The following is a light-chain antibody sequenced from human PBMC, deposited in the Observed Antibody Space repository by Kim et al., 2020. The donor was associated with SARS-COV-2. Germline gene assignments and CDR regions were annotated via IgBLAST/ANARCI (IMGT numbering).Light chain of an antibody. Sequence: GQSITISCTGTSSDVGGYNYVSWYQQHPGKAPKLMIYDVSNRPSGVSNRFSGSKSGNTASLTISGLQAEDEADYYCSSYTISSTVVFGGGTKLTVL. V-gene: IGLV2-14*03. CDR2: DVS. J-gene: IGLJ2*01. CDR1: SSDVGGYNY. CDR3: SSYTISSTVV.